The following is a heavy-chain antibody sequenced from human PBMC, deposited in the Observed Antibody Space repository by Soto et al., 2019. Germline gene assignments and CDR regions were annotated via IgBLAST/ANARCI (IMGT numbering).Heavy chain of an antibody. Sequence: ASVKVSCKDSGYTFTSYAMHWVRQAPGQRLEWMGWINAGNGNTKYSQKFQGRVTITRDTSASTAYMEMSSLRSEDTAVYYCAGYSGYDSRYYYYGMAAWGQETTSPVSS. CDR1: GYTFTSYA. J-gene: IGHJ6*02. CDR3: AGYSGYDSRYYYYGMAA. D-gene: IGHD5-12*01. CDR2: INAGNGNT. V-gene: IGHV1-3*01.